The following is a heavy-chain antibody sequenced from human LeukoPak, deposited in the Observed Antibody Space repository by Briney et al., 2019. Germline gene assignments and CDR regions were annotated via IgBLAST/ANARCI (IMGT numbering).Heavy chain of an antibody. CDR1: GYTLTSYG. CDR2: INTYNGNT. D-gene: IGHD3-3*02. J-gene: IGHJ5*02. CDR3: ARDLVHHRLLATVYNWFDP. Sequence: GASVKVSCKASGYTLTSYGISWVRQAPGQGLEWMGWINTYNGNTKYAQKFQGRVTMTTDTSTSTAYMELRSLRSDDTAVYYCARDLVHHRLLATVYNWFDPWGQGTLVTVSS. V-gene: IGHV1-18*01.